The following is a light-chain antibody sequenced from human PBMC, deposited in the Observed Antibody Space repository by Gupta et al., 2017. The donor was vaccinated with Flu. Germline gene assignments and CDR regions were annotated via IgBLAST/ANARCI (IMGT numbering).Light chain of an antibody. CDR2: GNN. CDR1: SSNIGAGFD. CDR3: QTDDSRLSGSRV. J-gene: IGLJ3*02. V-gene: IGLV1-40*01. Sequence: QSVLTQPPSLSGAPGQRVMISCTGSSSNIGAGFDVHWYQQFPGTAPKVLIYGNNLRPSGVPDRFSASRAGSSASLAITGMQPEDEADYYCQTDDSRLSGSRVFGGGTKLTVL.